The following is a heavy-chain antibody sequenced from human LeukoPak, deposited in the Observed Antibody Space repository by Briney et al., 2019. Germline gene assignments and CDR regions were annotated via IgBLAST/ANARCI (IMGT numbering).Heavy chain of an antibody. V-gene: IGHV4-39*07. CDR2: INHSGST. CDR1: GGSISSSSYY. Sequence: SETLSLTCTVSGGSISSSSYYWGWIRQPPGKGLEWIGEINHSGSTNYNPSLKSRVTISVDTSKNQFSLKLSSVTAADTAVYYCARGGLLRFGELLTTRPFDYWGQGTLVTVSS. D-gene: IGHD3-10*01. CDR3: ARGGLLRFGELLTTRPFDY. J-gene: IGHJ4*02.